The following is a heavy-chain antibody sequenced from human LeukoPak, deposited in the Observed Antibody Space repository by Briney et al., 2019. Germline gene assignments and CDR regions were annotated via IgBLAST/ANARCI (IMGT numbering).Heavy chain of an antibody. V-gene: IGHV1-69*04. CDR1: GGTFSSYA. CDR2: IIPILGIA. Sequence: ASVKVSCKASGGTFSSYAISWVRQAPGQGLEWMRRIIPILGIANYAQKFQGRVTITADKSTSTAYMELSSLRSEDTAVYYCAAGDCSSTSCYVPHYYYYYGMDVWGQGTTVTVSS. J-gene: IGHJ6*02. D-gene: IGHD2-2*01. CDR3: AAGDCSSTSCYVPHYYYYYGMDV.